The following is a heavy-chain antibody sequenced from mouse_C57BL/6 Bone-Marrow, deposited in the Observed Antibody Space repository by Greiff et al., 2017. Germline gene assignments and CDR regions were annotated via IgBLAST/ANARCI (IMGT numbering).Heavy chain of an antibody. V-gene: IGHV14-2*01. D-gene: IGHD2-14*01. J-gene: IGHJ4*01. Sequence: EVKLVESGAELVKPGASVKLSCTASGFNIKDYYMHWVKQRTEQGLEWIGRSDPEDGETKYAPKFQGKATRTADTSSNTAYLQGSSLTSEDTAVYYGARWRNRAMDYWGQGTSVTVPS. CDR2: SDPEDGET. CDR1: GFNIKDYY. CDR3: ARWRNRAMDY.